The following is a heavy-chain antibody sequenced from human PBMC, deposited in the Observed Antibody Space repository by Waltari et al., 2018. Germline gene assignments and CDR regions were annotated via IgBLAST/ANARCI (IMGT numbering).Heavy chain of an antibody. D-gene: IGHD2-2*01. CDR1: GSTFTDYY. CDR3: ATPHCGSPSCYLDYRGYLDS. Sequence: EVQLLQSGAEVKKPGATVKISCKFSGSTFTDYYIHWVQQAPGKGLEWMGFIDTEDDKTKDAEKFQGRLTLTADTSTDTAYMELSSLTSEDTAVYYCATPHCGSPSCYLDYRGYLDSWGQGTLLTVSS. V-gene: IGHV1-69-2*01. J-gene: IGHJ4*02. CDR2: IDTEDDKT.